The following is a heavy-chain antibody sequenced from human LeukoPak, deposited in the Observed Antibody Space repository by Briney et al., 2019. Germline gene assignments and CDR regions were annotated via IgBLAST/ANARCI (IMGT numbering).Heavy chain of an antibody. CDR2: ISYDGSNY. CDR3: AKDGYSSGWPVDY. Sequence: GGSLRLSCAASGFTFSSYGMHWVCQAPGKGLEWVAVISYDGSNYYYADSVKGRFTISRDNSKNTVFLQMNGLRAEDTAVYYCAKDGYSSGWPVDYWGQGTLVSVSS. CDR1: GFTFSSYG. J-gene: IGHJ4*02. V-gene: IGHV3-30*18. D-gene: IGHD6-19*01.